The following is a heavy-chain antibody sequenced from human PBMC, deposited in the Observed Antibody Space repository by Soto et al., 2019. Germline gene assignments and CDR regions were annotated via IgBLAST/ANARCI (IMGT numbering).Heavy chain of an antibody. CDR3: GRDLVWSGYYNRFDP. V-gene: IGHV1-69*13. Sequence: GPSVKVSCKASGGTFSSYAISWVRQAPGQGLEWMGGIIPFFGTANYAQKFQGRVTITADESTSTAYMELSSLRSEDTAVYYCGRDLVWSGYYNRFDPWGQGTLVTVS. J-gene: IGHJ5*02. CDR2: IIPFFGTA. D-gene: IGHD3-3*01. CDR1: GGTFSSYA.